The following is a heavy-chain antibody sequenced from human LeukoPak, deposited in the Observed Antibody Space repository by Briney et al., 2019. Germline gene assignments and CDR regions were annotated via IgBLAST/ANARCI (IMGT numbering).Heavy chain of an antibody. D-gene: IGHD2-2*02. CDR1: GGSISSSNW. J-gene: IGHJ4*02. Sequence: PSETLSLTCAVSGGSISSSNWWSWVRQPPGKGLEWIGEIYHSGSTNYNPSLKSRVTISVDRSKNQFSLKLSSVTAADTAVYYCARQGCSSTSCYTAFDYWGQGTLVTVSS. V-gene: IGHV4-4*02. CDR2: IYHSGST. CDR3: ARQGCSSTSCYTAFDY.